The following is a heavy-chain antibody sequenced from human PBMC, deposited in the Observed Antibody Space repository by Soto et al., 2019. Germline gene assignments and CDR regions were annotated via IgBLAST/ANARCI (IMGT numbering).Heavy chain of an antibody. CDR2: ISYSGST. V-gene: IGHV4-39*01. J-gene: IGHJ6*03. CDR3: ARQGRRASTDYYTDV. Sequence: QLQLQESGPGLVQPSETLSLTCTASGGSISSSSYYWGWIRQPPGKGLAWIGSISYSGSTYYNPSLTSRVTIAVDTSKNQCSLKVASVTAADTAVYYCARQGRRASTDYYTDVWGKGTTLTVSS. CDR1: GGSISSSSYY.